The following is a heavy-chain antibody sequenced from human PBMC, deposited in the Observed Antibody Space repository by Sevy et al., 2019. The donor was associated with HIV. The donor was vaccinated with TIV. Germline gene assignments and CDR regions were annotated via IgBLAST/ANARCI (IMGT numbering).Heavy chain of an antibody. D-gene: IGHD5-18*01. CDR2: IKQDGSEK. V-gene: IGHV3-7*01. Sequence: GGSLRLSCAASGFTFSSYWMSWVRQAPGKGLEWVANIKQDGSEKYYVDSVKGRFTISRDNAKNSLYLQMNSLRAEDTAVYYRARAWIQLWLRDAFDIWGQGTMVTVSS. CDR3: ARAWIQLWLRDAFDI. CDR1: GFTFSSYW. J-gene: IGHJ3*02.